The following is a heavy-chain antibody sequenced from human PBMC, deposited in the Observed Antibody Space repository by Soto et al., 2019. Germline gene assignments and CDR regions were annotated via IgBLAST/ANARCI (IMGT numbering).Heavy chain of an antibody. CDR1: GYTFTSYD. J-gene: IGHJ5*02. V-gene: IGHV1-8*01. CDR3: ARRNPLYCSGGSCLNWFDP. D-gene: IGHD2-15*01. Sequence: QVPLVQSGAEVKKPGASVKVSCKASGYTFTSYDINWVRQATGQGLEWMGWMNPNSGNTGYAQKFQGRVTMTRNTSISTAYMELSSLRSEDTAVYYCARRNPLYCSGGSCLNWFDPWGQGTLVTVSS. CDR2: MNPNSGNT.